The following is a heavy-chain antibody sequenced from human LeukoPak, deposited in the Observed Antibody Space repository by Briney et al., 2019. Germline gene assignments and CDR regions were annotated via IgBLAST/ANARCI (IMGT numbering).Heavy chain of an antibody. Sequence: SETLSLTCAVYGGSFSGYYWSWIRQPPGKGLEWIGEINHSGSTNYNPSLKSRVTISVDTSKNQFSLKLSSVTAADTAVYYCAKDLNWIDYWGQGTLVTVSS. CDR3: AKDLNWIDY. CDR2: INHSGST. CDR1: GGSFSGYY. V-gene: IGHV4-34*01. D-gene: IGHD1-1*01. J-gene: IGHJ4*02.